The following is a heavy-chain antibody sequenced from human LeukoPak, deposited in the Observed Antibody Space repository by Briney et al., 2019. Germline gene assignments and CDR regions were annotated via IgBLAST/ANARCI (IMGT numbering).Heavy chain of an antibody. D-gene: IGHD6-13*01. CDR3: ARVKKVGSWSTKDY. Sequence: ASVKVSCKASGYTFTSYDINWARQAAGQGLEWMGWMNPNSGNTGYAQKFQGRVTMTRNTSISTAYMILSSLRSEDTAVYYCARVKKVGSWSTKDYWGQGTLVTVSS. V-gene: IGHV1-8*01. J-gene: IGHJ4*02. CDR2: MNPNSGNT. CDR1: GYTFTSYD.